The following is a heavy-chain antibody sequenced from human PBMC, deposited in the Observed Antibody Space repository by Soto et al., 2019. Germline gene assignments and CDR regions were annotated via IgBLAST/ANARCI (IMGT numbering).Heavy chain of an antibody. CDR2: IDPSDSYT. Sequence: GESLKISCKGSGYSFTSYWIGWVRQMPGKGLEWMGRIDPSDSYTNYSPSFQGHVTISADKSISTAYLQWSSLKASDTAMYYCARHQGRATTVYYYYGMDVWGQGTTVTVSS. V-gene: IGHV5-10-1*01. D-gene: IGHD1-26*01. CDR1: GYSFTSYW. CDR3: ARHQGRATTVYYYYGMDV. J-gene: IGHJ6*02.